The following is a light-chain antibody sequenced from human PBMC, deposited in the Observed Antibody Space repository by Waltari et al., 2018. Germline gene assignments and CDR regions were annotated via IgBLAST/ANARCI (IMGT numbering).Light chain of an antibody. Sequence: QSVLTQAPSAPGTPGRRVTISSSGSSSNIESNTLNRYQPLPGTAPKLLIYSISQRPAGVPDRFSGSKSGTSASLAISGLQSEDEAEYSCSVWDDSLSGVVFGGGTKLTVL. CDR1: SSNIESNT. CDR2: SIS. J-gene: IGLJ2*01. V-gene: IGLV1-44*01. CDR3: SVWDDSLSGVV.